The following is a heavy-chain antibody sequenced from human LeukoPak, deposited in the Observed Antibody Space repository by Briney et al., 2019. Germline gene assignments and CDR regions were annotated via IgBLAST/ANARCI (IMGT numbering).Heavy chain of an antibody. J-gene: IGHJ4*02. CDR1: GGTFSSYA. CDR3: AREQVDSGSYYYFDY. V-gene: IGHV1-69*04. D-gene: IGHD1-26*01. CDR2: IIPILGIA. Sequence: SVKVSCKASGGTFSSYAISRVRQAPGQGLEWMGRIIPILGIANYAQKFQGRVTITADKSTSTAYMELSSLRSEDTAVYYCAREQVDSGSYYYFDYWGQGTLVTVSS.